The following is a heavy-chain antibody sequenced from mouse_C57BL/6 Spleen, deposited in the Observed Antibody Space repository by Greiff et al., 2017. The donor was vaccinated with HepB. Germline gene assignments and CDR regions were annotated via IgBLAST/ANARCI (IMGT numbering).Heavy chain of an antibody. J-gene: IGHJ1*03. V-gene: IGHV5-16*01. Sequence: DVKLVESEGGLVQPGRSMKLSCTASGFTFSDYYMAWVRQVPEKGLEWVANINYDGSSTYYLDSLKSRFIISRDNAKNILYLQMSSLKSEDTATYYCARQFITTVVGYFDVWGTGTTVTVSS. CDR3: ARQFITTVVGYFDV. D-gene: IGHD1-1*01. CDR2: INYDGSST. CDR1: GFTFSDYY.